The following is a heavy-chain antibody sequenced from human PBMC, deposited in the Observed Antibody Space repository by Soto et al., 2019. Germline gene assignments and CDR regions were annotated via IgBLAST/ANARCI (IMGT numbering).Heavy chain of an antibody. CDR1: GGTFSSYA. D-gene: IGHD6-19*01. Sequence: ASVKVSCKASGGTFSSYAISWVRQAPGQGLEWMGGIIPIFGTANYAQKFQGRVTITEDESTSTAYMELSSLRSEDTAVYYCARDSSGGNWFDPWGQGTLVTVSS. V-gene: IGHV1-69*13. J-gene: IGHJ5*02. CDR2: IIPIFGTA. CDR3: ARDSSGGNWFDP.